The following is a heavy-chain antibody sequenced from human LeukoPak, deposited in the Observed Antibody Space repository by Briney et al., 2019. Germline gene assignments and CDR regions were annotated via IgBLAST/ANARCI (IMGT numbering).Heavy chain of an antibody. Sequence: PSETLSLTCIVPVGSLSIYFWCWIRQTPREGAEWGGYIYYSGSTNYNPSLKGRVTISVDTSKNQLSLKLSSVTAADTAVYYCARGIVVVPAAMNYFDYWGQGTLVTVSS. V-gene: IGHV4-59*01. CDR2: IYYSGST. D-gene: IGHD2-2*01. CDR1: VGSLSIYF. J-gene: IGHJ4*02. CDR3: ARGIVVVPAAMNYFDY.